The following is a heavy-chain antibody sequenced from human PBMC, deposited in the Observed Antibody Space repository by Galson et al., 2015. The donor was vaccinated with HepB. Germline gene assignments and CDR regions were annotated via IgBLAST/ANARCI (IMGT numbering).Heavy chain of an antibody. J-gene: IGHJ4*02. CDR2: INPNSGGT. CDR1: GYTFTGYY. CDR3: ARVEGYSGYDLGY. Sequence: QSGAEVKKPGASVKVSCTASGYTFTGYYMHWVRQAPGQGLEWMGWINPNSGGTNYAQKFQGRVTMTRDTSISTAYMELSSLRSEDTAVYYCARVEGYSGYDLGYWGQGTLGTVSS. D-gene: IGHD5-12*01. V-gene: IGHV1-2*02.